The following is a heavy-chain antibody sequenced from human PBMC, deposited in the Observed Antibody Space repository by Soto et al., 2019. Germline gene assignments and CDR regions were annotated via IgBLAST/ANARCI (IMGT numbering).Heavy chain of an antibody. J-gene: IGHJ6*04. CDR3: ARGGLAAAGTTDV. D-gene: IGHD6-13*01. CDR1: GFTFSSYW. V-gene: IGHV3-7*01. CDR2: IKEDGSEK. Sequence: GGSLRLSCAASGFTFSSYWMSWVRQAPGKGLEWVANIKEDGSEKYYVDSVKGRFTISRDNAKNSLYLQMNSLRAEDTAVYYCARGGLAAAGTTDVWGKGTTVTVSS.